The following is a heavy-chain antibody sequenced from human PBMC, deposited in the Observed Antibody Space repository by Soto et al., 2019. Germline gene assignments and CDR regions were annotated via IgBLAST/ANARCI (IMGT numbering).Heavy chain of an antibody. CDR3: ARDLRTPNSYGY. CDR2: IYYSGST. V-gene: IGHV4-61*01. D-gene: IGHD5-18*01. Sequence: PSETLSLTCTVSGGSVSSGSYYWSWIRQPPGKGLEWIGYIYYSGSTNYNPSLKSRVTISVDTSKNQFSLKLSSVTAADTAVYYCARDLRTPNSYGYWGQGTLVTVSS. CDR1: GGSVSSGSYY. J-gene: IGHJ4*02.